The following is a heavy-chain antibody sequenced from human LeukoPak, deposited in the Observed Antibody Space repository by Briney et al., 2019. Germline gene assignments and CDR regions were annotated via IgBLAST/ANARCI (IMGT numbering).Heavy chain of an antibody. CDR3: AKQTPRQYYYYMDF. V-gene: IGHV3-30*02. CDR1: GFTLRNYD. CDR2: MRFDGSDR. J-gene: IGHJ6*03. Sequence: GGSLRLSCAASGFTLRNYDMHWVRQAPGKGLEWVAFMRFDGSDRYYTESVKGRFTVYRDSSKNTLFLQMNNMRPEDTAIYYCAKQTPRQYYYYMDFWGKGTTVTISS.